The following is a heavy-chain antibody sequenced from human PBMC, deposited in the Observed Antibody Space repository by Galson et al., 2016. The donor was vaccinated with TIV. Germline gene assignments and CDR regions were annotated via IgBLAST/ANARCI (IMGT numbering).Heavy chain of an antibody. J-gene: IGHJ4*02. D-gene: IGHD6-13*01. CDR1: GLIFRDYA. Sequence: SLRLSCAASGLIFRDYAMSRVRQAPGKGLEWVANIKEDGSEKYYVDSVTGRFTVSRDNAKESLFLQMDSLRVEDTAVYYCARVSSWYYVDFWGRGTLITVSS. CDR3: ARVSSWYYVDF. V-gene: IGHV3-7*01. CDR2: IKEDGSEK.